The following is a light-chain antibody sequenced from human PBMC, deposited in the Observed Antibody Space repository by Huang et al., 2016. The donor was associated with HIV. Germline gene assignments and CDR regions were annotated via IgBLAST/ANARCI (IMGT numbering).Light chain of an antibody. Sequence: EIVVTQSPATLSVSPGEGATLSCRASHYVGTSLAWYQQKPGQSPRLVIHSVSTRATGFPARFSGSGSRTEFTLTITSLQSEDCALYYCQQYYNWPWTFGLGTKVEI. CDR3: QQYYNWPWT. CDR2: SVS. CDR1: HYVGTS. V-gene: IGKV3-15*01. J-gene: IGKJ1*01.